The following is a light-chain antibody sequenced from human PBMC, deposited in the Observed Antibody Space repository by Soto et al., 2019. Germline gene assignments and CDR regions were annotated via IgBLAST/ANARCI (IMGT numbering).Light chain of an antibody. CDR2: DVS. CDR1: ISDIGGYNY. CDR3: NSYTSSSTHV. V-gene: IGLV2-14*01. Sequence: QSALTQPAYVSGSPGQSITISCPGTISDIGGYNYVSWYQQHPGKAPKLMIYDVSKRPSGVSDRFSGSKSGNTASLTISGLQAEDEADYYCNSYTSSSTHVFGTGTKVTVL. J-gene: IGLJ1*01.